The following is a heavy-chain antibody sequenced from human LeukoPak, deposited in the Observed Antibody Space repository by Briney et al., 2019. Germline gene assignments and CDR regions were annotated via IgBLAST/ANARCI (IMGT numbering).Heavy chain of an antibody. CDR1: GFTFSSYW. CDR3: ARDLRGDLYYYDSSGYQPLDY. V-gene: IGHV3-74*01. Sequence: PGGSLRLSCAASGFTFSSYWMHWVRQAPGKGLVWVSRINSDGSSTSYADSVKGRFTISRDNAKNTPYLQMNSLRAEDTAVYYCARDLRGDLYYYDSSGYQPLDYWGQGTLVTVSS. CDR2: INSDGSST. J-gene: IGHJ4*02. D-gene: IGHD3-22*01.